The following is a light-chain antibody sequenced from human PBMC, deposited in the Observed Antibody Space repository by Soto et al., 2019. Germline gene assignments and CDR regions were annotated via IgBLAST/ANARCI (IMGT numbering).Light chain of an antibody. CDR3: CSNAGSYEV. CDR2: DVS. CDR1: SSDVGGYNY. V-gene: IGLV2-11*01. Sequence: QSALTQPRSVSGSPGQSVTISCTGTSSDVGGYNYVSWYQQHPGKAPKGMIYDVSERPSGVPDRFSGSKSGNTASLTISGLQAEDEADYYCCSNAGSYEVFGGGTNLTVL. J-gene: IGLJ2*01.